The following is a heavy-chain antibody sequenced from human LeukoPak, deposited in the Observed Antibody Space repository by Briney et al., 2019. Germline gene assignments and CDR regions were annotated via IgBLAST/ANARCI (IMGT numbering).Heavy chain of an antibody. J-gene: IGHJ4*02. CDR1: GGTFSSYA. CDR3: ASGGTYYDFWSGTKFYY. CDR2: IIPIFGTA. Sequence: SVKVSCKASGGTFSSYAISWVRQAPGQGLEWMGGIIPIFGTANYAQKFQGRVTITADESTSTAYMELSSLRSEDTAVYYCASGGTYYDFWSGTKFYYWGQGTLVTVSS. V-gene: IGHV1-69*13. D-gene: IGHD3-3*01.